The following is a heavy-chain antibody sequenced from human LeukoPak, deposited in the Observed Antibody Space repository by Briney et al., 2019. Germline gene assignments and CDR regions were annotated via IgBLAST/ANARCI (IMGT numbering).Heavy chain of an antibody. CDR1: GYTFTGYY. D-gene: IGHD3-22*01. CDR3: AREYYDSSGYYSYYFDY. J-gene: IGHJ4*02. V-gene: IGHV1-2*02. Sequence: ASVKVSCKASGYTFTGYYMHWVRQAPGQGLEWMGWISPNSGGTNYAQNFQGRVTMTRDTSISTAYMELSRLRSDDTAVYYCAREYYDSSGYYSYYFDYWGQGTLVTASS. CDR2: ISPNSGGT.